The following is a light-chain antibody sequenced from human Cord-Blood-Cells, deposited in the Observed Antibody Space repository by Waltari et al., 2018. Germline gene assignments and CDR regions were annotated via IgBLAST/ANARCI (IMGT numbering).Light chain of an antibody. CDR2: AAS. CDR1: QSISSY. J-gene: IGKJ2*01. V-gene: IGKV1-39*01. CDR3: QQSYSTPYT. Sequence: DIPMTQFPSSLSAYVADRVTITCRASQSISSYLNCYQQKPWKAPKLLIYAASSLQSEVPSRFSGSGSGTDFTLTISNLQPEDFATYYFQQSYSTPYTFGQGTKLEIK.